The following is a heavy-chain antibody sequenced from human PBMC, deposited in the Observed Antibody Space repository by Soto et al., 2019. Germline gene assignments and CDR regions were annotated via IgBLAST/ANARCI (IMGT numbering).Heavy chain of an antibody. V-gene: IGHV4-39*01. CDR2: FFSGTT. CDR1: GASVSSRSSY. Sequence: SETLSLTCTVSGASVSSRSSYWAWIRQAPGKGLEWIGTFFSGTTFSNPSLRSRVTISLDTSKNQASLKLRSVAAPDTAIYYCATTRGLAVGGSFDSWGQGTLDTVSS. CDR3: ATTRGLAVGGSFDS. D-gene: IGHD3-16*01. J-gene: IGHJ5*01.